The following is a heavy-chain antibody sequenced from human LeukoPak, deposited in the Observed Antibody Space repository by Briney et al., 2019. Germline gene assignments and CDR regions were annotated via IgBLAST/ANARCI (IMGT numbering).Heavy chain of an antibody. CDR3: AIYDSSGYYNY. Sequence: GGSLRLSCAASGFTFSSYAMTWVRQAPGSGLEWVSTISSSGGSTYYADSVKGRFIISRDNSENTLYLQMSSLRAEDTAVYYCAIYDSSGYYNYWGQGTLVTVSS. D-gene: IGHD3-22*01. J-gene: IGHJ4*02. CDR1: GFTFSSYA. CDR2: ISSSGGST. V-gene: IGHV3-23*01.